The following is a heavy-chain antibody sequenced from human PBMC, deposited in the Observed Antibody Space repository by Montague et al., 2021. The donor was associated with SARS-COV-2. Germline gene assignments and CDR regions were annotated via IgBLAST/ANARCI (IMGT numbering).Heavy chain of an antibody. CDR2: IYYSGST. CDR1: GGSISSGGYY. V-gene: IGHV4-31*03. J-gene: IGHJ4*02. D-gene: IGHD6-13*01. Sequence: TLSLTCTVSGGSISSGGYYWSWIRQHPGKGLEWIGYIYYSGSTYYNPSLKSRVTISVDTSKNQFSLRLSSVTAADTAVYYCARDVSWYSSSWFDYWGQGTLVTVSS. CDR3: ARDVSWYSSSWFDY.